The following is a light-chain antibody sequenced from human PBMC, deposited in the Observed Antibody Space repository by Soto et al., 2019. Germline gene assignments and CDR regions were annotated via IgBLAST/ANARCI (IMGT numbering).Light chain of an antibody. V-gene: IGKV1-5*01. CDR2: DAS. CDR3: QQTYRTPLT. CDR1: HIISSW. Sequence: DIQMTQSPSTLSASVGDRVTITCRASHIISSWLAWYQQKPGKAPKVMIYDASSLESGVPSRFSGSGSGTEFTLTISSLQPEDFATYSCQQTYRTPLTFGGGTKVEIK. J-gene: IGKJ4*01.